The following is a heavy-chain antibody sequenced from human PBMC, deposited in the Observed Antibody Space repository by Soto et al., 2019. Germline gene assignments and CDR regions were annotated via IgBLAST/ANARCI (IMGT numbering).Heavy chain of an antibody. J-gene: IGHJ6*02. D-gene: IGHD2-21*02. V-gene: IGHV1-69*13. Sequence: ASVKVSCKASGGTFSSYAISWVRQAPGQGLEWMGGIIPIFGTANYAQKIQGRVTITADESTSTAYMELSSLRSEDTAVYYCARGFSAYCGGDSYGKNGMDVWGQGNTVTVSS. CDR1: GGTFSSYA. CDR3: ARGFSAYCGGDSYGKNGMDV. CDR2: IIPIFGTA.